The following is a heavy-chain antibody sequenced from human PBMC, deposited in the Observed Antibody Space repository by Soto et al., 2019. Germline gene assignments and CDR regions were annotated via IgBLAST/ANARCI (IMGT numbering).Heavy chain of an antibody. CDR3: ARLYCGGDCLSTTFDY. CDR2: IYYSGST. Sequence: SETLSLTCAVSGGSISSSNWWSWVRQPPGKGLEWIGEIYYSGSTYYNPSLKSRVTISVDTSKNQFSLKLSSVTAADTAVYYCARLYCGGDCLSTTFDYWGQGSLVTVSS. V-gene: IGHV4-4*02. J-gene: IGHJ4*02. D-gene: IGHD2-21*02. CDR1: GGSISSSNW.